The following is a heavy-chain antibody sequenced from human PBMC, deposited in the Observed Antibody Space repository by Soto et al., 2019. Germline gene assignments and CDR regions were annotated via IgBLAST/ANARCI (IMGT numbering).Heavy chain of an antibody. D-gene: IGHD5-18*01. Sequence: GASVKVSCKASGYTFTGYYMHWVRQAPGQGLEWMGWMNPNSGGTNYAQKFQGWVTMTRNTSISTAYMELSRPRSDDTAVYYCARGKQLWTHTFDYWGQGTLVTVSS. J-gene: IGHJ4*02. CDR1: GYTFTGYY. CDR3: ARGKQLWTHTFDY. CDR2: MNPNSGGT. V-gene: IGHV1-2*04.